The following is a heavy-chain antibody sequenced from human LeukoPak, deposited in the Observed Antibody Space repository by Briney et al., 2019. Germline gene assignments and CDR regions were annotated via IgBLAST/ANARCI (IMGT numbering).Heavy chain of an antibody. Sequence: GASVKVSCKASGYTFTSYDINWVRQATGQGLEWMGWMNPNSGNTGYAQKLQGRVTMTRNTPISTAYMELSSLRSEDTAVYYCARGLYDSSGYYPYYFDYWGQGTLVTVSS. D-gene: IGHD3-22*01. J-gene: IGHJ4*02. V-gene: IGHV1-8*01. CDR2: MNPNSGNT. CDR3: ARGLYDSSGYYPYYFDY. CDR1: GYTFTSYD.